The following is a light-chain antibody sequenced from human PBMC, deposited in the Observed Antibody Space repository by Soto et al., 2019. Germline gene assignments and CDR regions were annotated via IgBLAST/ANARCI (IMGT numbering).Light chain of an antibody. CDR3: QQRSNWPPSIT. J-gene: IGKJ5*01. Sequence: IVLTQSPSTLSLSPGEGVTACCRAGQSVTVNSLAWYQQKPGQAPRLLIYDASNRATGIPARFSGSGSGTDFTLTISSLEPEDFAVYYCQQRSNWPPSITFGQGTRLEIK. CDR1: QSVTVN. V-gene: IGKV3-11*01. CDR2: DAS.